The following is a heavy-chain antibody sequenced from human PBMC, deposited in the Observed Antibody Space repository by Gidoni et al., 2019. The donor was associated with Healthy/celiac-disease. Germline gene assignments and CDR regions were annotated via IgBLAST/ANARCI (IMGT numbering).Heavy chain of an antibody. J-gene: IGHJ4*02. CDR2: IDPSGGST. Sequence: QVQLVQSGAEVKKPGASVKVSCKASGYTFTSYYMHWVRQAPGQGLEWMGIIDPSGGSTSYAQKFQGRVTMTRDTSTSTVYMELSSLRSEDTAVYYCARDLEGWSVAGTLESWGQGTLVTVSS. V-gene: IGHV1-46*01. D-gene: IGHD6-19*01. CDR1: GYTFTSYY. CDR3: ARDLEGWSVAGTLES.